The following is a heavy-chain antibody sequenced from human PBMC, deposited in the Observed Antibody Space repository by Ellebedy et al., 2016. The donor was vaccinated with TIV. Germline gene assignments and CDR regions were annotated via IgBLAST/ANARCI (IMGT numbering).Heavy chain of an antibody. CDR3: ARSRDGYNFIGDY. J-gene: IGHJ4*02. V-gene: IGHV3-74*01. CDR1: GFTFSSYW. Sequence: PGGSLRLSCAASGFTFSSYWMHWVRQAPGKGLGWVSRINSDGSSTSYADPVKGRFTISRDNAKNTLYLQMNSLRAEDTAVYYCARSRDGYNFIGDYWGQGTLVTVSS. D-gene: IGHD5-24*01. CDR2: INSDGSST.